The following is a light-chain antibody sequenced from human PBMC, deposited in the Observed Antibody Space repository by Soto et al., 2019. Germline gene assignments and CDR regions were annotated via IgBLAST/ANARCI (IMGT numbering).Light chain of an antibody. Sequence: QSVLTQPRSVSGSPGQSVTISCTGTSSYVGGYNYVSWYQQHPGKAPKLMIYDVSKRPSGVPDRFSGSKSGNTASLTISGLQAEDEADYYCCSYAGSYTYAFGTGTKVTVL. CDR3: CSYAGSYTYA. J-gene: IGLJ1*01. V-gene: IGLV2-11*01. CDR2: DVS. CDR1: SSYVGGYNY.